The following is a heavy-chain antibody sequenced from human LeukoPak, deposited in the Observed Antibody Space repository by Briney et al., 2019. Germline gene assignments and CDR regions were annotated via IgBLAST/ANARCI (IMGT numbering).Heavy chain of an antibody. CDR1: GVAFDGNG. CDR2: INWNGGST. V-gene: IGHV3-20*04. CDR3: ARDPGELRAFDI. Sequence: GLLRPSGEARGVAFDGNGRSSVHQDTGKGLEWVSGINWNGGSTGYADSVKGRFTISRDNAKNSLYLQMNILRAEDTALYYCARDPGELRAFDIWGQGTMVTVSS. J-gene: IGHJ3*02. D-gene: IGHD1-26*01.